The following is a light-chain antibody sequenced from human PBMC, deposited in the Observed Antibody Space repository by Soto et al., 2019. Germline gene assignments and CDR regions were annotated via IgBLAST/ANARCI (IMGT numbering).Light chain of an antibody. CDR3: QQYNNWPQT. V-gene: IGKV1-5*01. CDR1: QSISSW. J-gene: IGKJ1*01. Sequence: DIQMTQSPSTLSASVGDRVTITCRASQSISSWLAWYQQKPGKAPKLLIYDASSLESGVTSRFSGSGSGTEFTLTISSLQPDDFAEYHCQQYNNWPQTFGQGTKVDIK. CDR2: DAS.